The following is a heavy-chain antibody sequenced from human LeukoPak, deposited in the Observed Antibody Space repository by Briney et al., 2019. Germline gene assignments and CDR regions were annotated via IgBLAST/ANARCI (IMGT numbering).Heavy chain of an antibody. CDR3: ARAGYMVRGVVYYYYMDV. CDR1: GFTFSSYW. Sequence: TGGSLRLSCAASGFTFSSYWMHWVRQAPGKGLGWVSRINSDGSSTSYADSVKGRFTSSRDNAKNTLYLQMNSLRAEDTAVYYCARAGYMVRGVVYYYYMDVWGKGTTVTVSS. CDR2: INSDGSST. D-gene: IGHD3-10*01. J-gene: IGHJ6*03. V-gene: IGHV3-74*01.